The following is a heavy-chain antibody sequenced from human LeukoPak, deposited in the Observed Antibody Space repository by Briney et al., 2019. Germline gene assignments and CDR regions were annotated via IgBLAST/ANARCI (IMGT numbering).Heavy chain of an antibody. D-gene: IGHD1-20*01. V-gene: IGHV3-21*01. Sequence: GGSLRLSCAASGFTFSSYSMNWVRQGPGKGLEWVSSISSSSSYIYYADSVKGRFTISRDNAKNSLYLQMNSLRAEDTAVYYCARDGYNWNYYGMDVWGQGTTVTVSS. CDR1: GFTFSSYS. CDR3: ARDGYNWNYYGMDV. J-gene: IGHJ6*02. CDR2: ISSSSSYI.